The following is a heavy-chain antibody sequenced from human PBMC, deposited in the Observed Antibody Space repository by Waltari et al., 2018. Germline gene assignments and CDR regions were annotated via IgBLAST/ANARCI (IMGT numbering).Heavy chain of an antibody. V-gene: IGHV4-34*01. CDR2: INHSGST. CDR1: GGSFSGYY. CDR3: ARGDGGKRGELFDY. Sequence: QVQLQQWGAGLLKPSETLSLTCAVYGGSFSGYYWSWIRQPPGKGLEWIGEINHSGSTNHNPSLKSRVTISVDTSKNQFSLKLSSVTAADTAVYYCARGDGGKRGELFDYWGQGTLVTVSS. D-gene: IGHD2-15*01. J-gene: IGHJ4*02.